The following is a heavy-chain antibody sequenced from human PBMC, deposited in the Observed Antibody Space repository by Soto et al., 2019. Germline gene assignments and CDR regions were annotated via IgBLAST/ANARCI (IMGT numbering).Heavy chain of an antibody. CDR1: GYSFTSYW. Sequence: GESLKISCKGSGYSFTSYWISWVRQMPGKGLEWMGRIDPSDSYTNYSPSFQGHVTISADKSISTAYLQWSSLKASDTAMYYCARLTSDGPNYYYYGMDVWGQGTTVTVSS. D-gene: IGHD2-8*01. CDR3: ARLTSDGPNYYYYGMDV. V-gene: IGHV5-10-1*01. CDR2: IDPSDSYT. J-gene: IGHJ6*02.